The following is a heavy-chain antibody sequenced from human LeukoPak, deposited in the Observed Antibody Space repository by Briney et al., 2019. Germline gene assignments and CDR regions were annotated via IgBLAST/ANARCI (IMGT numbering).Heavy chain of an antibody. V-gene: IGHV1-69*06. CDR2: IIPIFGTA. D-gene: IGHD2-2*01. Sequence: SVKVSCKASGGTFSSYVISWVRQAPGQGLEWMGGIIPIFGTANYAQKFQGRVTIIADKSTSTAYMELSSLSSEDTAVYYCARVVVPAALDAFDIWGQGTMVTVSS. J-gene: IGHJ3*02. CDR1: GGTFSSYV. CDR3: ARVVVPAALDAFDI.